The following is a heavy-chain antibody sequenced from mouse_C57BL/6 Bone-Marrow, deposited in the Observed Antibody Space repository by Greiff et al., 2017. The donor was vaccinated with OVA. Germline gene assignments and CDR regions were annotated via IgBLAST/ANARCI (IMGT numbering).Heavy chain of an antibody. CDR2: INPSSGYT. Sequence: QVQLQQSGAELARPGASVKMSCKASGYTFTSYTMHWVKQRPGQGLEWIGYINPSSGYTKYNQKFKDKATLTADKSSSTAYMQLRSLTSEDFAVYYCARRAYAYAMDYWGQGTSVTVSS. D-gene: IGHD1-1*01. CDR3: ARRAYAYAMDY. CDR1: GYTFTSYT. V-gene: IGHV1-4*01. J-gene: IGHJ4*01.